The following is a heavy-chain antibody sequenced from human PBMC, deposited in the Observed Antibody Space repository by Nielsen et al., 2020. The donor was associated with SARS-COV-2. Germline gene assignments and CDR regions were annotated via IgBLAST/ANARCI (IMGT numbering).Heavy chain of an antibody. V-gene: IGHV4-34*01. CDR2: RSHSGDT. Sequence: LETLSLTCDVYGGSFTGYFWSWIRQPPGKGLEWIGHRSHSGDTDYNPSLRSRVTISVDTAKNQFSLHLNSVTAADTAMYYCARGPFSTITAFAHFDPWGQGTLVTVSS. CDR1: GGSFTGYF. J-gene: IGHJ5*02. D-gene: IGHD1-20*01. CDR3: ARGPFSTITAFAHFDP.